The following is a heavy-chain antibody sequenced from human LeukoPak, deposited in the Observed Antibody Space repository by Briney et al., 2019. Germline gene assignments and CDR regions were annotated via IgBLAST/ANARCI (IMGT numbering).Heavy chain of an antibody. Sequence: GGSLRLSCAASGLTFNNAWMSWVRQAPGKGLEWVGRFKSKTDGGTIDYAAPVKGRFTISRDDSKNTLYLQMNSLKTEDTAVYYCARTSSGWYRDYYYYMDVWGKGTTVTVSS. J-gene: IGHJ6*03. CDR3: ARTSSGWYRDYYYYMDV. CDR1: GLTFNNAW. CDR2: FKSKTDGGTI. V-gene: IGHV3-15*01. D-gene: IGHD6-19*01.